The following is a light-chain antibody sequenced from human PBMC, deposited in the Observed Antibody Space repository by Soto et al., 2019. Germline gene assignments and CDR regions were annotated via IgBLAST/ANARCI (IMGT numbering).Light chain of an antibody. CDR1: TFNIGRST. CDR3: ATWNEGVVV. V-gene: IGLV1-44*01. J-gene: IGLJ1*01. Sequence: QSVLTQPPSASGTPGQRVTIPCSGSTFNIGRSTVSWYQQFPGAAPKLLIYGNTQRPLGVPVRFSGSKSDTSASLAISGLQSEDEADYYCATWNEGVVVFALGTKVTVL. CDR2: GNT.